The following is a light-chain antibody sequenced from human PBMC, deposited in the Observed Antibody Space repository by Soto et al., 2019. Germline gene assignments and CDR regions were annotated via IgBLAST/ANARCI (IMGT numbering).Light chain of an antibody. CDR1: QTISGT. J-gene: IGKJ4*01. Sequence: EIVMTQSPATLSVSPGGRATLSCRASQTISGTLAWYQQKPGQAPRLLIHGASTRAPGVSARFSGSGSGTEFTLTIRSLQSEDFTIYYCQYYNNWLATFGGGTKVDIK. V-gene: IGKV3-15*01. CDR2: GAS. CDR3: QYYNNWLAT.